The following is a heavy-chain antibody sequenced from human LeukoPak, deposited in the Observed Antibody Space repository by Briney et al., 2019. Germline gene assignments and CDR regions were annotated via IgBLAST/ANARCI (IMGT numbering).Heavy chain of an antibody. V-gene: IGHV1-46*01. Sequence: PWASVKVSCKASGYTFTGYYMHWVRQAPGQGLEWMGIINPSGGSTSYAQKFQGRVTMTRDTSTSTAYMELSSLRSEDTAVYYCARDGTYSSGWYSWRDAFDIWGQGTMVTVSS. D-gene: IGHD6-19*01. CDR2: INPSGGST. CDR1: GYTFTGYY. J-gene: IGHJ3*02. CDR3: ARDGTYSSGWYSWRDAFDI.